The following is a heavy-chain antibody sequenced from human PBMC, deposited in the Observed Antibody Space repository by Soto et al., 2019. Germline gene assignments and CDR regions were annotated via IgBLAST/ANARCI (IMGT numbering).Heavy chain of an antibody. V-gene: IGHV1-46*01. D-gene: IGHD6-19*01. CDR1: GYTFINYH. J-gene: IGHJ4*02. CDR3: ALPKNTLGWYNF. CDR2: INPNGGST. Sequence: QVQVVQSGAEVKKPGASVKVSCKTSGYTFINYHVHWVRQAPGQGLEWMGAINPNGGSTTYAQHLQGRITMTSDASTITVYMDLSSRRSDDTAVYYCALPKNTLGWYNFWGQGSLVTVS.